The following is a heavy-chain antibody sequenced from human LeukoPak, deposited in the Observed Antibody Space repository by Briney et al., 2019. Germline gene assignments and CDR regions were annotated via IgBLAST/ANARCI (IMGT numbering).Heavy chain of an antibody. CDR3: ARDYCSSTSCYIGYIGWFDP. V-gene: IGHV1-2*02. Sequence: ASVKVSCKASGYTFTGYYMHWVRQAPGQGLEWMGWINPNSGGTNYAQKFQGRVTMTRDTSISTAYMELSRLRSDDTAVYYCARDYCSSTSCYIGYIGWFDPWGQGTLVTVSS. J-gene: IGHJ5*02. CDR2: INPNSGGT. D-gene: IGHD2-2*02. CDR1: GYTFTGYY.